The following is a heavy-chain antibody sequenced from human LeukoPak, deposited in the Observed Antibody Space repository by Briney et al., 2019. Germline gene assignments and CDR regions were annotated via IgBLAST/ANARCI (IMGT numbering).Heavy chain of an antibody. CDR1: GFTFSSYS. CDR3: ARDLYSGSTKGAFDT. D-gene: IGHD1-26*01. J-gene: IGHJ3*02. V-gene: IGHV3-21*01. Sequence: PGGSLRLFCAASGFTFSSYSMNWVRKAPGKGLEWVSSISSSSSYIYYADSVKGRFTISRDNAKNSLYLQMNSLRAEDTAVYYCARDLYSGSTKGAFDTWGQGTMVTVSS. CDR2: ISSSSSYI.